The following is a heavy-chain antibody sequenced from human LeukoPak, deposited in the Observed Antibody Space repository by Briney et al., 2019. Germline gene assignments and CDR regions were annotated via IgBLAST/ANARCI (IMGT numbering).Heavy chain of an antibody. Sequence: ASVKVSCKASGYTFTSYYMHWVRQAPGQGLEWMGIINPSGGSTSYAQKFQGRVTMTRDTSTSTVYMELSSLRSEDTAVYYCASAPRPYDSLTRGTDAFDIWGQGTMVTVSS. J-gene: IGHJ3*02. D-gene: IGHD3-9*01. V-gene: IGHV1-46*01. CDR3: ASAPRPYDSLTRGTDAFDI. CDR2: INPSGGST. CDR1: GYTFTSYY.